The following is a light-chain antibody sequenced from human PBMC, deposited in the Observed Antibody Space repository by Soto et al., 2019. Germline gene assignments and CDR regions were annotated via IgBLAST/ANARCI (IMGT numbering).Light chain of an antibody. CDR1: QSGSSY. Sequence: EIVMTQSPATRSVSLGERVTLSCRARQSGSSYFAWYQQKPGQAPRLLISDASTRATDIPDRFSGSGSGTDFTLTISSLQSTDLAVYYCLQYSTWPPLYTFGQGTKLAIK. V-gene: IGKV3-15*01. CDR3: LQYSTWPPLYT. CDR2: DAS. J-gene: IGKJ2*01.